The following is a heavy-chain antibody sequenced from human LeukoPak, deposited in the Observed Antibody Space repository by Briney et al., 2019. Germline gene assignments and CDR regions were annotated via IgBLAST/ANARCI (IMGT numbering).Heavy chain of an antibody. J-gene: IGHJ3*02. CDR3: ARRYSSGWSDAFDI. Sequence: PGRSLRLSCAASGFTFSSYGMHWVRQAPGKGLEWVAVISYDGSNKYYADSVKGRFTISRDNSKNTLYLQMNSLRAEDTAVYYCARRYSSGWSDAFDIWGQGTMVTVSS. D-gene: IGHD6-19*01. CDR1: GFTFSSYG. V-gene: IGHV3-30*03. CDR2: ISYDGSNK.